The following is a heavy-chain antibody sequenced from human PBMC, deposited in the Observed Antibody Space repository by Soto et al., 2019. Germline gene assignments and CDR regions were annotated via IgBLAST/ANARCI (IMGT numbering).Heavy chain of an antibody. CDR1: GYTFTSYG. CDR2: ISAYNGNT. J-gene: IGHJ3*02. Sequence: QVQLVQSGAEVKKPGASVKVSCKASGYTFTSYGISWVRQAPGQGLEWMGWISAYNGNTNYAQKLQGRVTMTTDTSTSTAYMALRSLRADDTAVYYCARDLWLGVVVVAAHDAFDIWGQGTMVTVSS. CDR3: ARDLWLGVVVVAAHDAFDI. D-gene: IGHD2-15*01. V-gene: IGHV1-18*01.